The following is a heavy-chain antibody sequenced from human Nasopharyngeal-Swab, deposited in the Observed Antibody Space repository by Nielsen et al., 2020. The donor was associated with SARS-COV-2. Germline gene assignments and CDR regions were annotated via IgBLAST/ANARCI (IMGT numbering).Heavy chain of an antibody. J-gene: IGHJ4*02. CDR3: VRRAFSASYYYFDY. Sequence: KVSCRGSGYFFTSNWIGWARQMPGKGLEWMGIIYPADSDSRYSLSFQGQVYISVDKSISTAYLQWNTRKASDTAIYYCVRRAFSASYYYFDYWGPGTLVTVSS. D-gene: IGHD1-26*01. CDR2: IYPADSDS. CDR1: GYFFTSNW. V-gene: IGHV5-51*01.